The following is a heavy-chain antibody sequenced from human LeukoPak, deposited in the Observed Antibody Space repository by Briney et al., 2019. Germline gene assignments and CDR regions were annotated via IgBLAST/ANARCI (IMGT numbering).Heavy chain of an antibody. CDR1: GFTFSSYG. CDR2: IWYDGSNK. CDR3: ASIKGGFSSGWFDY. D-gene: IGHD6-19*01. J-gene: IGHJ4*02. Sequence: VGSLRLSCAASGFTFSSYGMHWVRQGPGKGLEWVAVIWYDGSNKYYADSVKGRFTISRDNSKNTLYLQMNSLRAEDTAVYYCASIKGGFSSGWFDYWGQGTLVTVSS. V-gene: IGHV3-33*01.